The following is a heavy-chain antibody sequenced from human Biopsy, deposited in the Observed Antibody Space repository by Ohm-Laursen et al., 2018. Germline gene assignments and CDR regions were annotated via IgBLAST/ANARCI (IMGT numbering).Heavy chain of an antibody. V-gene: IGHV4-31*02. CDR1: GASIISGGHF. Sequence: QTLSLTWTVSGASIISGGHFWNCSRQHPGKGLEWIGYIYYSGSTYYNPSLKSRVSISVDTSKNQFSLKLNSVTVADTAVYYCARHSAEKSGYDGDDFDYWGQGTLVTVSS. D-gene: IGHD6-25*01. CDR3: ARHSAEKSGYDGDDFDY. J-gene: IGHJ4*02. CDR2: IYYSGST.